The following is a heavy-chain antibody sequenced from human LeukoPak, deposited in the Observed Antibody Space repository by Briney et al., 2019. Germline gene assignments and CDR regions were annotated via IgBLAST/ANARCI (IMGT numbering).Heavy chain of an antibody. CDR2: ISWNSGSI. Sequence: GGSLRLSCAASGFTFDDYAMHWVRQAPGKGLEWVSGISWNSGSIGYADSVKGRFTISRDNAKNSLYLQMNSLRAEDTALYYCAKDGEMATIRGGSWFDPWGQGTLVTVSS. CDR3: AKDGEMATIRGGSWFDP. J-gene: IGHJ5*02. D-gene: IGHD5-24*01. CDR1: GFTFDDYA. V-gene: IGHV3-9*01.